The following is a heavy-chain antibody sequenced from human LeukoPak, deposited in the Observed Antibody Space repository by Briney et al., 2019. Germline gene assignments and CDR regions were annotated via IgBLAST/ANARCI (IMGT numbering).Heavy chain of an antibody. D-gene: IGHD2-8*01. CDR2: IINSGRT. CDR1: GGSFSGYY. J-gene: IGHJ4*02. Sequence: SETLSLTCAVYGGSFSGYYWTWIRQTPDKGLEWIGEIINSGRTNYKSSLKSRLTLSVDTSKNHFSLKLSSVTAADTAVYYCARGIVLTGYASFDFWGQGTLVTVSS. CDR3: ARGIVLTGYASFDF. V-gene: IGHV4-34*01.